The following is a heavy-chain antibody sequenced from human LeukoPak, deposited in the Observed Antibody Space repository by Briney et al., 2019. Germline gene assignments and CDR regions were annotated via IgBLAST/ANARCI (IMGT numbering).Heavy chain of an antibody. D-gene: IGHD6-13*01. CDR3: ARSGYSSSWYSHFDY. CDR1: GFTFSSYA. J-gene: IGHJ4*02. CDR2: ISYDGSNK. Sequence: GGSLRLSCAASGFTFSSYAMHWVRQAPGKGLEWVAVISYDGSNKYYADSVKGRFTISRDNSKNTLYLQMNSLRAEDTAVYYCARSGYSSSWYSHFDYWGQGTLVTVSS. V-gene: IGHV3-30-3*01.